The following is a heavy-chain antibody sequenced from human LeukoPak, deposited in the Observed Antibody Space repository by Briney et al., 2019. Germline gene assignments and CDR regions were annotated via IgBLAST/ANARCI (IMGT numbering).Heavy chain of an antibody. J-gene: IGHJ4*02. V-gene: IGHV3-66*04. CDR1: GLTVSSY. CDR2: IYSGDSI. Sequence: PGGSLRLSCAASGLTVSSYMSWVRQAPGKGLEWVSVIYSGDSIYYADSVKGRFTISRDKSKNTLYLQMNSLRAEDTAVYYCARPPYGGVDYWGQGTLVTVSS. D-gene: IGHD4-23*01. CDR3: ARPPYGGVDY.